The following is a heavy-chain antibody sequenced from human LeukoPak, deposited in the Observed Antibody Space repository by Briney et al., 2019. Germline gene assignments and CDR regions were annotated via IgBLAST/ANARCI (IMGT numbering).Heavy chain of an antibody. CDR3: ARGQITLVLNYDSSGLDI. Sequence: ASVKVSCKASGYTFTGYYMHWVRQAPGQGLEWMGWINPNNGGTNYAQKFQGRVTMTTDTSTSTAYMELSRLRSDDTAVYYCARGQITLVLNYDSSGLDIWGQGTMVTLSS. CDR1: GYTFTGYY. D-gene: IGHD3-22*01. J-gene: IGHJ3*02. V-gene: IGHV1-2*02. CDR2: INPNNGGT.